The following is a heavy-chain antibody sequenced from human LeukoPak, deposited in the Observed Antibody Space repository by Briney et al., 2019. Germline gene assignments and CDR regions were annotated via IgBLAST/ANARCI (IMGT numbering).Heavy chain of an antibody. V-gene: IGHV3-33*01. CDR3: ARDREGLGSYFDH. Sequence: GRSLRLSCAASRFTFSSYGMHWVRQAPGKGLEWVAVIWYDGSNKYYADSVKGRFTISRDNSKNTLYLQMNSLRAEDTAVYYCARDREGLGSYFDHWGQGTLVTVSS. CDR1: RFTFSSYG. CDR2: IWYDGSNK. D-gene: IGHD3-10*01. J-gene: IGHJ5*02.